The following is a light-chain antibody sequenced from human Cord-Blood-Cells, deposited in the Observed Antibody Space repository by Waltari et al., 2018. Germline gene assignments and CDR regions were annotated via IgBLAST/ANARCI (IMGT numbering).Light chain of an antibody. V-gene: IGLV3-19*01. J-gene: IGLJ2*01. CDR2: GKN. CDR3: NSRDSSGNHVV. CDR1: RLRSYY. Sequence: SSELTQEPAVSVALGQTVRITCQGDRLRSYYASLYQQKPGQAPVLVIYGKNNRPSGIPDRFSGSSSGNTASLTITGAQAEDEADYYCNSRDSSGNHVVFGGGTKLTVL.